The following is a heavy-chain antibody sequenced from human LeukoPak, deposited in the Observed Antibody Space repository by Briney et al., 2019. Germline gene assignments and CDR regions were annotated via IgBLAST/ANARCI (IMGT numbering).Heavy chain of an antibody. V-gene: IGHV3-9*03. CDR2: ISWNSGSI. J-gene: IGHJ4*02. D-gene: IGHD1-26*01. Sequence: PGWSLRLSCAASGFTFDDYAMHWVRQAPGKGLEWVSGISWNSGSIGYADSVKGRFTISRDNAKNSLYLQMNSLRAEDMALYHCAKCSSGSYGYYFDYWGRGTLVTVSS. CDR3: AKCSSGSYGYYFDY. CDR1: GFTFDDYA.